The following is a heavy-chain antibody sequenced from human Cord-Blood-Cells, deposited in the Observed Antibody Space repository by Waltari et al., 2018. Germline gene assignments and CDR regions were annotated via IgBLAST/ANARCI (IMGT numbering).Heavy chain of an antibody. Sequence: QVQLQESGTGLVKPSQTLSLTCTVSGGSISSGGYYCTWIRQHPGKGLDWIGYIYYRGSTYYNPSLKSRVTISVDTSKNQFSLKLSSVTAADTAVYYCARDDSNYNWFDPWGQGTLVTVSS. CDR1: GGSISSGGYY. V-gene: IGHV4-31*03. J-gene: IGHJ5*02. CDR3: ARDDSNYNWFDP. CDR2: IYYRGST. D-gene: IGHD4-4*01.